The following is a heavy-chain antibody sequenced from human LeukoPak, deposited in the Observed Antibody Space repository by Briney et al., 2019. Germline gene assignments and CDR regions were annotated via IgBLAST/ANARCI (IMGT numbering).Heavy chain of an antibody. Sequence: ASVKVSCKASGYTFTGYYMHWVRQAPGQGLEWMGWINPNSGGTNYAQKFQGRVTMTRDTSISTAYMELSRLRSDDTAVYYCARPRIVGATTLLAFDIWGQGTMVTVSS. CDR2: INPNSGGT. CDR3: ARPRIVGATTLLAFDI. J-gene: IGHJ3*02. D-gene: IGHD1-26*01. CDR1: GYTFTGYY. V-gene: IGHV1-2*02.